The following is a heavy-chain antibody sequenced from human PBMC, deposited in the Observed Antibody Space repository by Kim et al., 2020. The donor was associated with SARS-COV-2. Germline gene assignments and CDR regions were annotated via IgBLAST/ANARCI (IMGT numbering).Heavy chain of an antibody. D-gene: IGHD3-3*01. Sequence: SENLSLTCTVSGGSISSGGYYWTWIRQHPGKGLEWIGSIYYSGSTYYNPSLKSRLTISVDTSKNQFSLKLSSVTAADTAVYYCARGRISIFGVITGAFDSLGQATLVTVSS. CDR2: IYYSGST. CDR1: GGSISSGGYY. J-gene: IGHJ4*02. CDR3: ARGRISIFGVITGAFDS. V-gene: IGHV4-31*03.